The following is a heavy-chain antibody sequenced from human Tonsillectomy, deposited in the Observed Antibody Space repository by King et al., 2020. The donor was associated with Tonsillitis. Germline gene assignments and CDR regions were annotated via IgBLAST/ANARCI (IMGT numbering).Heavy chain of an antibody. CDR1: GYSFTNYW. CDR3: AKFGYDSGSLGYGMDF. J-gene: IGHJ6*02. D-gene: IGHD5-12*01. CDR2: IYPGDSDT. Sequence: VQLVESGAEVKKPGESLKISCTGSGYSFTNYWIGWVRQMPGKGLEWMGIIYPGDSDTRYSQSFPGKVTISADKSITTAYLQWSSQKATDTAMYYCAKFGYDSGSLGYGMDFWRQGTTVIVSS. V-gene: IGHV5-51*01.